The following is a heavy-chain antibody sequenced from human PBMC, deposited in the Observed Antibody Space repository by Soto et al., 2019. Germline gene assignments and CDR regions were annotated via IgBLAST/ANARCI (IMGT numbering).Heavy chain of an antibody. D-gene: IGHD2-8*01. CDR3: ARDRYCTNGVCYYYYGMDV. CDR1: GGTFSSYA. J-gene: IGHJ6*02. CDR2: IIPIFGTA. Sequence: QVQLVQSGAEVKKPGSSVKVSCKASGGTFSSYAISWVRQAPGQGLEWMGGIIPIFGTANYAQKFQGRVTITADESTSTAYMELSSVRSEDTAVYYCARDRYCTNGVCYYYYGMDVWGQGTTVTVSS. V-gene: IGHV1-69*01.